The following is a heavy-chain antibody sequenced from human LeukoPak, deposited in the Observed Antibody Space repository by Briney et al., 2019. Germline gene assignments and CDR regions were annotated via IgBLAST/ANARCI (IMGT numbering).Heavy chain of an antibody. J-gene: IGHJ4*02. CDR3: ARYGGDLGVAFDY. Sequence: PGGSLRLSCAASGFTFSSYSMNWVRQAPGKGLEWVSSISSSSSYIYYADSVKGRFTISRDNAKNSLYLQMNSLRAEDTAVYYCARYGGDLGVAFDYWGQGTLVPVSS. V-gene: IGHV3-21*01. D-gene: IGHD2-21*02. CDR2: ISSSSSYI. CDR1: GFTFSSYS.